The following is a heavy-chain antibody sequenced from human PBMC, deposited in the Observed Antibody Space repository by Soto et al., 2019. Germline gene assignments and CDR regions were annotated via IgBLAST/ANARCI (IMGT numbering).Heavy chain of an antibody. CDR2: ISGYNGDT. D-gene: IGHD6-19*01. J-gene: IGHJ4*02. CDR1: GYTFNNYG. Sequence: QVQLVQSGAEVKKPGASVKVSCKASGYTFNNYGISWVRHARGQGVVWMGWISGYNGDTDYAHNFKGRLTITTDTSTRTASMELRSLTSDDTAVFFCAIDSGNFGGWPYFFAHWGQVTLITVSS. CDR3: AIDSGNFGGWPYFFAH. V-gene: IGHV1-18*01.